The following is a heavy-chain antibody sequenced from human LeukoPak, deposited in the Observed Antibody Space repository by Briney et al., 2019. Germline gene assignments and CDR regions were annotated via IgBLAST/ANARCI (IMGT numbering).Heavy chain of an antibody. V-gene: IGHV3-23*01. J-gene: IGHJ6*02. CDR1: GFTVSSNY. Sequence: GGSLRLSCAASGFTVSSNYMSWVRQAPGKGLEWVSVITGSGKNTYYADSVKGRFTISKDNSKNTVYLQMNGLRVDDTAVYYCAKAASSSWPSYQYGMDVWGQGTTVTVSS. CDR3: AKAASSSWPSYQYGMDV. D-gene: IGHD6-13*01. CDR2: ITGSGKNT.